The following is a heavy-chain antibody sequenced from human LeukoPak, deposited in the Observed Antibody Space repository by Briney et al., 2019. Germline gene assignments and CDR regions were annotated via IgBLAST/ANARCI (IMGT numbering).Heavy chain of an antibody. J-gene: IGHJ5*02. CDR1: GYTFTGYY. CDR3: ARSWRFGDLSALEKYNWFDP. CDR2: INPSGGST. Sequence: RRASVKVSCKASGYTFTGYYMHWVRQAPGQGLEWMGIINPSGGSTSYAQKFQGRVTMTRDTSTSTVYMDLSSLRSEDTAVYYCARSWRFGDLSALEKYNWFDPWGQGTLVTVSS. D-gene: IGHD3-10*01. V-gene: IGHV1-46*01.